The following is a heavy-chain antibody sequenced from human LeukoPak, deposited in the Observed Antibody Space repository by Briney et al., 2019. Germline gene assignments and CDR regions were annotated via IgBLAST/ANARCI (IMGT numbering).Heavy chain of an antibody. Sequence: ASVKVSCKASGYTFTVYNIHWVRQAPGQGLEWMGRINPNSGDTTYAQKFQGRVTMTRDTSINTAYVEVSGLRSDDTAVYYCARGHLAAAGSGGWGQGTLVTVFS. CDR3: ARGHLAAAGSGG. CDR2: INPNSGDT. CDR1: GYTFTVYN. V-gene: IGHV1-2*06. D-gene: IGHD6-13*01. J-gene: IGHJ1*01.